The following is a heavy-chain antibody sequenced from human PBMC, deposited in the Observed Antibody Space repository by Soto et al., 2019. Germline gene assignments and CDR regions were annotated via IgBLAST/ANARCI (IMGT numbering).Heavy chain of an antibody. V-gene: IGHV3-30*03. Sequence: GGSLRLSCAASGFTFSAYCMHWVRQAPGKGLEWVAVISYDGDNKYHADSVKGRFTISRDNSKNTLYLQMNSLGPEDTAVYYCARAAPPNYYYYGVDVWGQGITVTVSS. CDR2: ISYDGDNK. D-gene: IGHD6-13*01. J-gene: IGHJ6*02. CDR3: ARAAPPNYYYYGVDV. CDR1: GFTFSAYC.